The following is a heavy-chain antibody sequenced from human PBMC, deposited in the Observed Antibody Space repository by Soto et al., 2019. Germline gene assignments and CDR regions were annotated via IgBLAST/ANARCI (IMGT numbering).Heavy chain of an antibody. D-gene: IGHD3-22*01. Sequence: GESLKITCEGSGYSFTSYWIGWVRKIPVKGLEWMGIIYPGDSDVRYSPSFQGQVTISADKSISTAYLQWSSLRASHTAIYYCARDHFYPKPIVVVISGYLYDPWGQGTLVTVSS. CDR1: GYSFTSYW. CDR2: IYPGDSDV. CDR3: ARDHFYPKPIVVVISGYLYDP. V-gene: IGHV5-51*01. J-gene: IGHJ5*02.